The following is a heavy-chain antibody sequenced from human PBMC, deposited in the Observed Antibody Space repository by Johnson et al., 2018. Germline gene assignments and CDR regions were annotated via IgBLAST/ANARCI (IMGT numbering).Heavy chain of an antibody. D-gene: IGHD3-3*01. V-gene: IGHV3-74*02. CDR3: ARVVGWFDGFEI. CDR2: INSDGSST. CDR1: GFTFSSYA. J-gene: IGHJ3*02. Sequence: EVQLVESGGGLVQPGGSLRLSCTASGFTFSSYAMNWVRQAPGKGLEWVSRINSDGSSTDYADSVRGRFTISRDNAKNTLYLQMNSLRAEDAAVYYCARVVGWFDGFEIWGQGTMVTVSS.